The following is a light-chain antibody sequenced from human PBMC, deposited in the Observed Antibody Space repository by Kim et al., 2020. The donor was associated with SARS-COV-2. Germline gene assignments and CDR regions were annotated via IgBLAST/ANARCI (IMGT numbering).Light chain of an antibody. J-gene: IGKJ2*01. V-gene: IGKV2-28*01. CDR2: LGS. CDR3: MQALQTPYT. CDR1: QSLLHSNGYNY. Sequence: ELVSISCRASQSLLHSNGYNYLDWYLQKPGQSPQLLIYLGSNRASGVPDRFSGSGSGTDFTLKISRVEAEDVGVYYCMQALQTPYTFGQGTKLEI.